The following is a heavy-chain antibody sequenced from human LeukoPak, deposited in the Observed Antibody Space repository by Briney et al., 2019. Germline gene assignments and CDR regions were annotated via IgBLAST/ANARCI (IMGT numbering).Heavy chain of an antibody. J-gene: IGHJ6*02. CDR1: GYTFTSYY. V-gene: IGHV1-46*01. Sequence: ASVKVSCRASGYTFTSYYMHWVRQAPGQGLEWMGIINPSGGSTSYAQKFQGRVTMTRDTSTSTVYMEVSSLRSEDTAVYYCARDRLQLALDVWGQGTTVTVSS. CDR2: INPSGGST. CDR3: ARDRLQLALDV. D-gene: IGHD5-24*01.